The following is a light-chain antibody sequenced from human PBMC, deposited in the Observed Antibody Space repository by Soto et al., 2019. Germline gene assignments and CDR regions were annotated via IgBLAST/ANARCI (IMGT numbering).Light chain of an antibody. Sequence: IVLTQSPCTLSWSPGERATLSCRASQSVSSSFLAWYQHKPGQAPRLLIYGASSRATGIPDRFSGSGSGTDFSLTISRLEPEDFAVYYCQQHDNSPWTFGQGTKVDIK. CDR2: GAS. CDR1: QSVSSSF. V-gene: IGKV3-20*01. CDR3: QQHDNSPWT. J-gene: IGKJ1*01.